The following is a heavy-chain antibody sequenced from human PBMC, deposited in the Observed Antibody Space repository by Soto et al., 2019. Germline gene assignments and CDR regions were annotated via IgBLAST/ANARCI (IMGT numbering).Heavy chain of an antibody. CDR1: GGSFSPNY. Sequence: SETLSLTCTVSGGSFSPNYWAWIRQPPGKGLEWIGYIYYGGTTSYNPSLKSRVTITLETSKSQFSLRLTSVTASDTAVYYCARVNDFEDGYNFVNGMDVWGQGTTVTVSS. D-gene: IGHD5-12*01. CDR2: IYYGGTT. J-gene: IGHJ6*02. V-gene: IGHV4-59*08. CDR3: ARVNDFEDGYNFVNGMDV.